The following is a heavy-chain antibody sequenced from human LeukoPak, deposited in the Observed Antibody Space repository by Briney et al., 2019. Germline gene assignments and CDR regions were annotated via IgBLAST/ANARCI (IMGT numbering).Heavy chain of an antibody. Sequence: GSLRLSCAASGFTFSNAWMSWVRQAPGKGLEWVGRIKSKTDGGTTDYAAPVKGRFTISRDDSKNTLYLQMNSLKTEDTAVYYCTLPSRGDWFDPWGQGTLVTVSS. D-gene: IGHD3-16*01. J-gene: IGHJ5*02. V-gene: IGHV3-15*01. CDR2: IKSKTDGGTT. CDR3: TLPSRGDWFDP. CDR1: GFTFSNAW.